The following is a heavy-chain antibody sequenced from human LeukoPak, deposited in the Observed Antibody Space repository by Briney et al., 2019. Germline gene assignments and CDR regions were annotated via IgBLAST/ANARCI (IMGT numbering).Heavy chain of an antibody. CDR1: GFTFSSYG. CDR2: ISGSGGST. Sequence: GGSLRLSCAASGFTFSSYGMSWVRQAPGKGLEWVSAISGSGGSTYYADSVKGRFTISRDNSKNTLYMQMNSLRPEDTATYYCGKPLAGPHPQPLDYWGQGTLVTVSS. CDR3: GKPLAGPHPQPLDY. J-gene: IGHJ4*02. V-gene: IGHV3-23*01.